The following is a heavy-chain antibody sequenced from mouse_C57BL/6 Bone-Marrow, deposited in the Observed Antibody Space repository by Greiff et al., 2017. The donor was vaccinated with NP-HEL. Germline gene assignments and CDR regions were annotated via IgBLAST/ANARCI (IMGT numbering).Heavy chain of an antibody. V-gene: IGHV5-17*01. Sequence: EVKLMESGGGLVKPGGSLKLSCAASGFTFSDYGMHWVRQAPEKGLEWVAYISSGSSTIYYADTVKGRYTISRDNAKNTLFLQMTSLRSEDTAMYYCARIFFMDYWGQGTSVTVSS. CDR1: GFTFSDYG. CDR2: ISSGSSTI. J-gene: IGHJ4*01. CDR3: ARIFFMDY.